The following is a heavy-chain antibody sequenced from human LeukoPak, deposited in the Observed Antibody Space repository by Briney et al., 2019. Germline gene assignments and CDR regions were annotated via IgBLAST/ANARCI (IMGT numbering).Heavy chain of an antibody. Sequence: ASVKVSCKASGYTFTGYYMHWVRQAPGQGLEWMGWINPNSGGTNYAQKLQGRATMTTDTSTSTVYMEPRSLRSDDTAVYYCAFSSYYLQGNYYYMDVWGKGTTVTVSS. CDR2: INPNSGGT. CDR1: GYTFTGYY. D-gene: IGHD1-26*01. V-gene: IGHV1-2*02. J-gene: IGHJ6*03. CDR3: AFSSYYLQGNYYYMDV.